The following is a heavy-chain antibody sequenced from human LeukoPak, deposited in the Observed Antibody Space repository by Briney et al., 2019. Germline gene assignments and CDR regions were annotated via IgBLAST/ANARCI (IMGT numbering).Heavy chain of an antibody. J-gene: IGHJ4*02. CDR3: ATDRLGRLNY. V-gene: IGHV3-7*03. Sequence: GGSLRLSYVTSGFNFNGHWMSWVRQAPGKGLEWVADMDQYGSQEHYLDSVKGRFTISRDNAQKSLFLHMHSLRAEDTAIYYCATDRLGRLNYWGQGTLVTVSS. CDR2: MDQYGSQE. D-gene: IGHD2-21*02. CDR1: GFNFNGHW.